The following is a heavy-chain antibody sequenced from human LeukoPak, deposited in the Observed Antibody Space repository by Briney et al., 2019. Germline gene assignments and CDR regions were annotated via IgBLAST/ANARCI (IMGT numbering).Heavy chain of an antibody. CDR2: IIPILGIT. V-gene: IGHV1-69*04. CDR3: SRERKSSYDTLTGYYKSDAFDI. Sequence: HWASVTVSCKASGGTFSSYAISWVRQAPEQGLEWMGRIIPILGITNYPQKFQGRVTITADKSTSTAYMELSSLRSHDTAVYYCSRERKSSYDTLTGYYKSDAFDIWGQGTMVTVSS. J-gene: IGHJ3*02. CDR1: GGTFSSYA. D-gene: IGHD3-9*01.